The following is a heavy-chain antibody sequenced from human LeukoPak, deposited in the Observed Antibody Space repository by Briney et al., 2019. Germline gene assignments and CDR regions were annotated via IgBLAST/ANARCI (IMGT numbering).Heavy chain of an antibody. D-gene: IGHD5-24*01. Sequence: SETLSLTCSVSGGSISSSNYYWGWIRQPPGKGLEWIGSIYYSGSTYYNPSLKSRVTISVDTSKNQFSLKLNSVTAADTAVYYCARTGDGYNYYNYYYMDVWGKGTTVTVTS. CDR2: IYYSGST. V-gene: IGHV4-39*01. CDR1: GGSISSSNYY. CDR3: ARTGDGYNYYNYYYMDV. J-gene: IGHJ6*03.